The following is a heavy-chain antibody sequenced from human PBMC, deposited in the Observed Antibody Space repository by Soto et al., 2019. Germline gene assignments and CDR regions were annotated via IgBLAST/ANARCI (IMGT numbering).Heavy chain of an antibody. J-gene: IGHJ5*02. D-gene: IGHD1-7*01. CDR2: IYHSGST. Sequence: PSDTLSLTCAVSGGSISSSNWWSGVRQPPGKGLEWIGEIYHSGSTNYNPSLKSRVTISVDKSKNQFSLKLSSVTAADTAVYYCAREVGAITGTTGGRFDPWGQGTLVTVSS. CDR1: GGSISSSNW. V-gene: IGHV4-4*02. CDR3: AREVGAITGTTGGRFDP.